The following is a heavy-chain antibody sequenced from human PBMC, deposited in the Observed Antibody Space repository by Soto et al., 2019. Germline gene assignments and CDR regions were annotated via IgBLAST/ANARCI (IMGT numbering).Heavy chain of an antibody. Sequence: QVQLQESGPRLVKPSETVSLTCSVSDSSMSPYYWTWFRQAPGKGLEWIGHLLYRVTATYNPALKGRVTISLDTSKKQVSLKLSSVIAADTAVYYCAREKDLILGGYAFGYWGPGTLVTVSS. V-gene: IGHV4-59*01. J-gene: IGHJ3*01. D-gene: IGHD1-26*01. CDR2: LLYRVTA. CDR3: AREKDLILGGYAFGY. CDR1: DSSMSPYY.